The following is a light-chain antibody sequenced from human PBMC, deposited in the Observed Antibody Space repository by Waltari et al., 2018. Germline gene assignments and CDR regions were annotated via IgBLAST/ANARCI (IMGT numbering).Light chain of an antibody. CDR2: GAS. CDR3: QQYKNWPLT. J-gene: IGKJ4*01. Sequence: EIVLTQSPATLSVSPGETATLSCRASQSVSPNLAWYQQKPGQTPRLPISGASTRATGIPARFSGSWSGTEFTLTISSLQSEDFAVYYCQQYKNWPLTFGGGTKVEIK. V-gene: IGKV3-15*01. CDR1: QSVSPN.